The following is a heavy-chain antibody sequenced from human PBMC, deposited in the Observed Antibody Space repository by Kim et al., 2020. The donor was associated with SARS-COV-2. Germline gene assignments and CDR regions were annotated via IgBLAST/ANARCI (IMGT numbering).Heavy chain of an antibody. J-gene: IGHJ3*02. Sequence: VDSVKGRFTISRDNAKNSLYLQMNSLRAEDTAVYYCASWTTVVTDDAFDIWGQGTMVTVSS. CDR3: ASWTTVVTDDAFDI. V-gene: IGHV3-7*01. D-gene: IGHD4-17*01.